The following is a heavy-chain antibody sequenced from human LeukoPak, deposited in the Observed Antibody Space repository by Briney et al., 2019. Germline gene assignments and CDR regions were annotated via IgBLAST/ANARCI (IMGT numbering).Heavy chain of an antibody. V-gene: IGHV3-33*01. CDR2: IWYDGSNK. D-gene: IGHD6-19*01. J-gene: IGHJ6*02. Sequence: PGGSLRLSCAASGFTFSSYGMHWVCQAPGKGLEWVAVIWYDGSNKYYADSVKGRFTISRDNSKNTLYLQMNSLRAEDTAVYYCARDLDKYSSGWGRLAGMDVWGQGTTVTVSS. CDR3: ARDLDKYSSGWGRLAGMDV. CDR1: GFTFSSYG.